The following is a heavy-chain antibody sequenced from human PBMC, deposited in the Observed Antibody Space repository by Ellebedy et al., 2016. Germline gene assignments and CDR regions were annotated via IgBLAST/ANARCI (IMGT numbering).Heavy chain of an antibody. V-gene: IGHV3-7*01. CDR2: IKQDGSEK. Sequence: GESLKISCAASGFTFSSYWMSWVRQAPGKGLEWVANIKQDGSEKYYVDSAKGRFTISRDNAKNSLYLQMNSLRAEDTAVYYCASADYGDVLDYWGQGTLVTVSS. J-gene: IGHJ4*02. CDR1: GFTFSSYW. CDR3: ASADYGDVLDY. D-gene: IGHD4-17*01.